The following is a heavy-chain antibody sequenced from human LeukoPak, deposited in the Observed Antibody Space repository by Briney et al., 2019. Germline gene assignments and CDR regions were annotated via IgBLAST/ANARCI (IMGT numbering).Heavy chain of an antibody. CDR3: ARDRTQGYGGNSDY. CDR2: ISSSSSTI. V-gene: IGHV3-48*01. Sequence: GSLRLSCAASGFTFSSYSMNWVRQAPGKGLEWVSYISSSSSTIYYADSVKGRFTISRDNAKNSLYLQMNSLRAEDTAVYYCARDRTQGYGGNSDYWGQGTLVTVSS. J-gene: IGHJ4*02. CDR1: GFTFSSYS. D-gene: IGHD4-23*01.